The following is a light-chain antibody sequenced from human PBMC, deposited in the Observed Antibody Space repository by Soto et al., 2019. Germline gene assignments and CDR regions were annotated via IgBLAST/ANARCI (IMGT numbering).Light chain of an antibody. CDR3: QTWGTGIRV. J-gene: IGLJ2*01. CDR1: SGPSSYA. CDR2: LNSDGSH. V-gene: IGLV4-69*01. Sequence: QPVLTQSPSASASLGASVKLTCTLSSGPSSYAIAWHQQQPEKGPRYLMKLNSDGSHSKGDGIPDRFSGSSSGAERYLTISSLQSEDEADYYCQTWGTGIRVFGGGTQLTVL.